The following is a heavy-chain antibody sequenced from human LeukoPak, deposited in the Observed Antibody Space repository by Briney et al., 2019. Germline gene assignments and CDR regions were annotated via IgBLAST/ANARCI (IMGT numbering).Heavy chain of an antibody. D-gene: IGHD6-13*01. CDR2: IYTIGST. J-gene: IGHJ6*03. CDR1: GGSIRSGSYY. Sequence: SETLSLTCTVSGGSIRSGSYYWIWIRQPAGQELEWIARIYTIGSTNYNPSLKRRVTISVDTSKNQFSLKLSPVTAADTAVYYCARDRRSSSSWYYYYYYMDVWGKGTTVTISS. CDR3: ARDRRSSSSWYYYYYYMDV. V-gene: IGHV4-61*02.